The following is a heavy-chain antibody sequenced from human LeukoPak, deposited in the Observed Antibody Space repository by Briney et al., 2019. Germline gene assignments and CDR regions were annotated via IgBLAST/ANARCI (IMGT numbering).Heavy chain of an antibody. CDR1: GFTFSSYA. Sequence: GGSLRLSCAASGFTFSSYAMHWVRQAPGKGLEWVAVISYDGSNKYYADSVKGRFTISRDNSKNTLYLQMNSLRAEDTAVYYCAREMDSGSPSGFDYWGQGTLVTVSS. CDR3: AREMDSGSPSGFDY. CDR2: ISYDGSNK. V-gene: IGHV3-30-3*01. D-gene: IGHD1-26*01. J-gene: IGHJ4*02.